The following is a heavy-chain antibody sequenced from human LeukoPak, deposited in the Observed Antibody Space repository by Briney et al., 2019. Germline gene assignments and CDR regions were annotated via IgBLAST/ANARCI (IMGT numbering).Heavy chain of an antibody. CDR2: IYSGGST. J-gene: IGHJ6*02. CDR1: GFTVSSNY. V-gene: IGHV3-53*01. D-gene: IGHD1-1*01. CDR3: ARETDRYYGMDV. Sequence: PGGSLRLSCAASGFTVSSNYMSWVRQAPGKGLEWVSVIYSGGSTYYADSVKGRFTISRDNAKNTLYLQMNSLRAEDTAVYYCARETDRYYGMDVWGQGTTVTVSS.